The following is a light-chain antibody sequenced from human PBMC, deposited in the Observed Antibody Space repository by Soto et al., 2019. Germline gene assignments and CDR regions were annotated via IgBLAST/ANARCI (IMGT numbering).Light chain of an antibody. Sequence: EVVLTQSPGTLSLSPGERATLSCRASQSVSNNYVAWYQQKPGQSPKLLIFGSSDRATGIPDRFSGSGSGTDFTLTISSLEPEDFAVYYCQQYGSSHPYTFGQGTKLEIK. V-gene: IGKV3-20*01. CDR2: GSS. J-gene: IGKJ2*01. CDR3: QQYGSSHPYT. CDR1: QSVSNNY.